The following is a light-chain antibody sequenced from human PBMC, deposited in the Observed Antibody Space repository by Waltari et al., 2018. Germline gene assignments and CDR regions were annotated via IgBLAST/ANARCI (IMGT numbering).Light chain of an antibody. CDR2: RNN. Sequence: QSVLTQPPSASGTPGQRVPISCSGGSSTIQSNHVFRYQHLPEAAPKLLMYRNNQRPSGVPDRFSGAKSGSSATLAISGLRSEDEADYYCATWDDSLSGPVFGGGTKLTVL. J-gene: IGLJ3*02. V-gene: IGLV1-47*01. CDR1: SSTIQSNH. CDR3: ATWDDSLSGPV.